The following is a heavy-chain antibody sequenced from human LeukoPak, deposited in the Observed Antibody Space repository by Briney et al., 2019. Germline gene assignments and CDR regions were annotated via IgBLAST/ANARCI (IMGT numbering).Heavy chain of an antibody. CDR2: ISHSGST. D-gene: IGHD6-13*01. CDR1: GGSFSGYY. J-gene: IGHJ4*02. Sequence: SETLSLTCAVYGGSFSGYYWSWIRQPPGKGLEWIGEISHSGSTNYNPSLKSRVTISVDTSKNQFSLKLSSVTAADTAVYYCARRQGYSSSWYKPAPGLWGQGTLVTVSS. V-gene: IGHV4-34*01. CDR3: ARRQGYSSSWYKPAPGL.